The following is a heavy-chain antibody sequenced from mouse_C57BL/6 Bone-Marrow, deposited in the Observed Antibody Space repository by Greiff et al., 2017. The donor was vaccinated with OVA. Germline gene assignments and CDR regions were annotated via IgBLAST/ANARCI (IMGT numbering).Heavy chain of an antibody. Sequence: EVQGVESGGGLVQPGGSPKLSCAASGFTFSDYYMYWVRQTPEKRLEWVAYISNGGGSTYYPDTVKGRFTISRDNAKNTLYLQMSRLKSEDTAMYYCARPYYGITGYYAMDYWGQGTSVTVSS. CDR2: ISNGGGST. D-gene: IGHD2-10*01. CDR3: ARPYYGITGYYAMDY. CDR1: GFTFSDYY. J-gene: IGHJ4*01. V-gene: IGHV5-12*01.